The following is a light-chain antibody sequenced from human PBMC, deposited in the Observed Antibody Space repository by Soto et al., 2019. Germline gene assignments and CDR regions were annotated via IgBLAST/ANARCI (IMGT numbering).Light chain of an antibody. J-gene: IGKJ2*01. Sequence: DIQMTQSPSTLSASVGDRVTITCRASHSLTISLAWYQQRPGKAPKLLIYKASSLESGVPSRFSGSGSGTEFTLTISSLQPDDFATYYCQQYDSYPYTFGRGTKLEI. CDR1: HSLTIS. V-gene: IGKV1-5*03. CDR2: KAS. CDR3: QQYDSYPYT.